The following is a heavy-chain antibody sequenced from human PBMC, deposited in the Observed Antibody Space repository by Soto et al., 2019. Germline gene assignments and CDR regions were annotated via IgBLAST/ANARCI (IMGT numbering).Heavy chain of an antibody. CDR2: IAYDGSNQ. CDR1: GFTFSNYT. V-gene: IGHV3-30-3*01. Sequence: QVELSESGGGVVRPGRSLRLSCEASGFTFSNYTMHWVRQSPGKGLEWVSVIAYDGSNQFYADSVKGRFTISRDSSENTLYLELCRLRVDDTAVYSCARDRGARYLDSTGYYPGRTIFDYWGQGTLVTVSS. J-gene: IGHJ4*02. D-gene: IGHD3-22*01. CDR3: ARDRGARYLDSTGYYPGRTIFDY.